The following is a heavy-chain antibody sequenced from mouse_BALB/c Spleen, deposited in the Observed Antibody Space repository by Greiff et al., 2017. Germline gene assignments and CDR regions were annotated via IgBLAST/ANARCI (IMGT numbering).Heavy chain of an antibody. V-gene: IGHV3-6*02. D-gene: IGHD1-1*01. CDR2: ISYDGSN. CDR1: GYSITSGYY. J-gene: IGHJ4*01. CDR3: ARGYGSSYVGAMDY. Sequence: EVQLQQSGPGLVKPSQSLSLTCSVTGYSITSGYYWNWIRQFPGNKLEWMGYISYDGSNNYNPSLKNRISITRDTSKNQFFLKLNSVTTEDTATYYCARGYGSSYVGAMDYWGQGTSVTVSS.